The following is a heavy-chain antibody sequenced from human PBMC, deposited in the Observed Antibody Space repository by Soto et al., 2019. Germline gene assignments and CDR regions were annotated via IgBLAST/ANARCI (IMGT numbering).Heavy chain of an antibody. CDR3: AKDWDYDYYFDY. D-gene: IGHD3-16*01. J-gene: IGHJ4*02. V-gene: IGHV3-23*01. Sequence: GGSLRLSCAASGFTFSSYAMSWVRQAPGKGLEWVSAISVSGGSTYYADSVKGRFTISRDNSKNTLYLQMNSLRAEDTAVYYCAKDWDYDYYFDYWGQGTLVTVSS. CDR2: ISVSGGST. CDR1: GFTFSSYA.